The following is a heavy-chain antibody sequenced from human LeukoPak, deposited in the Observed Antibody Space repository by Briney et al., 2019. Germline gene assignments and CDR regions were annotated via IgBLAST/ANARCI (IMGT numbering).Heavy chain of an antibody. CDR3: ARAAFGPPAGLLDY. CDR1: GYTFTGYY. J-gene: IGHJ4*02. CDR2: INPNSGGT. Sequence: ASVKVSCKASGYTFTGYYMHWVRQAPGQGLEWMGWINPNSGGTNYAQKFQGWVTMTRDTSISTAYMELSRLRSDDTAVYYCARAAFGPPAGLLDYWGQGTLVTVSS. D-gene: IGHD6-13*01. V-gene: IGHV1-2*04.